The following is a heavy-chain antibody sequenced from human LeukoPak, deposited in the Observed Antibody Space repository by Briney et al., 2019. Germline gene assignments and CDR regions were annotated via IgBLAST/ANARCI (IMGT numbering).Heavy chain of an antibody. D-gene: IGHD5-18*01. Sequence: GGSLRLSCATSGFTFSNFAMHWVRLAPGKGLHWVSFISYDGSRKYYADSVKGRFKISRDSSISTVYLDMNSLGPEDTAVYFCARDHSYGYAYSFDFWGRGNLVTVSS. CDR1: GFTFSNFA. CDR2: ISYDGSRK. V-gene: IGHV3-30*02. CDR3: ARDHSYGYAYSFDF. J-gene: IGHJ4*02.